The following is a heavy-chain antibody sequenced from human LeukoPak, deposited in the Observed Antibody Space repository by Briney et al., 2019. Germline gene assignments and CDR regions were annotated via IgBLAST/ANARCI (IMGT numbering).Heavy chain of an antibody. J-gene: IGHJ5*02. V-gene: IGHV3-23*01. D-gene: IGHD3-10*01. CDR1: GFTFTSHV. CDR2: IDGSGHTT. CDR3: ARESVRRGSLKLTDP. Sequence: PGGSLRLSCAASGFTFTSHVMSWVRQTPGKELEWVSAIDGSGHTTYYADSVRGGLITSRDNSKKMLYLQMNTLSAEDTSTYYCARESVRRGSLKLTDPWGQASLVTVSS.